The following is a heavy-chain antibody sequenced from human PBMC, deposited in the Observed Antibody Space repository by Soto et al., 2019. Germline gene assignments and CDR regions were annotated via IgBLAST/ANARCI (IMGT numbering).Heavy chain of an antibody. V-gene: IGHV3-23*01. CDR2: ISDSGADT. J-gene: IGHJ4*02. Sequence: EVHLLESGGGLVQPGGSLRLSCAASGFTFNDYAMTLVRQAPGKGLDWVSSISDSGADTYYADSVKGRFTVSRDNSRNTLFLQMNSLRADDTAVYYCAKRVAYRASSAYFDYWGQGALVTVSS. CDR3: AKRVAYRASSAYFDY. D-gene: IGHD6-6*01. CDR1: GFTFNDYA.